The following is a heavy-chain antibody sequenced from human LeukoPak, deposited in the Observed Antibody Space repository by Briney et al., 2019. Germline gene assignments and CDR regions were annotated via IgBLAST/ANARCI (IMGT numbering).Heavy chain of an antibody. CDR3: ARDGGAAALSY. D-gene: IGHD6-13*01. CDR2: ISSTGSTI. CDR1: GFTFSSYG. V-gene: IGHV3-48*04. J-gene: IGHJ4*02. Sequence: GGSLRLSCAASGFTFSSYGMSWVRQAPGKGLEWVSYISSTGSTIYYADSVKGRFTISRDNAKNSLYLQMNSLRAQDTAVYYCARDGGAAALSYWGQGTLVTVSS.